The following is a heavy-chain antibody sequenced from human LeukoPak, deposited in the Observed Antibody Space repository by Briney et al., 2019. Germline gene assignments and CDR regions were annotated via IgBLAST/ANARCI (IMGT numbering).Heavy chain of an antibody. CDR3: AKDTVASSFDH. V-gene: IGHV3-74*01. CDR2: ISRESDGSGT. Sequence: GLVWVARISRESDGSGTNYADSVKGRFSISRDRATNTVHLQMNSLRAEDTAVYYCAKDTVASSFDHWGQGTLVTVSS. J-gene: IGHJ4*02. D-gene: IGHD5-12*01.